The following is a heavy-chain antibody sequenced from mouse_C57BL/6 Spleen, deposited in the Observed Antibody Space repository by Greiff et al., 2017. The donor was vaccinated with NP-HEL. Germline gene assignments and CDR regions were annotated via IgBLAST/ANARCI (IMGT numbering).Heavy chain of an antibody. J-gene: IGHJ2*01. Sequence: QVQLQQPGAELVRPGSSVKLSCKASGYTFTSYWMHWVKQRPIQGLEWIGNIDPSDSETHYNQKFKDKATLTVDKSSSTAYMQLSSLTSEDSAVYYCARAVTGSTFDYWGQGTTLTVSS. V-gene: IGHV1-52*01. CDR1: GYTFTSYW. D-gene: IGHD4-1*01. CDR3: ARAVTGSTFDY. CDR2: IDPSDSET.